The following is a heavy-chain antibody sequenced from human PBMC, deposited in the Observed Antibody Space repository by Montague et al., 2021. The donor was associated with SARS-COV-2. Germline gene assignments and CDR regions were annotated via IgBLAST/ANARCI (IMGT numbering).Heavy chain of an antibody. CDR2: ISDSGVYT. D-gene: IGHD6-13*01. V-gene: IGHV3-23*01. J-gene: IGHJ4*02. CDR1: GFTFSSYA. CDR3: ASHPGYSSSW. Sequence: SLRLSCAASGFTFSSYAMSWVRQAPGKELEWVSSISDSGVYTYYADSVKGRFTISRDNSKNTLYLQMNSLRAEDTAVYYCASHPGYSSSWWGQGTLVIVSS.